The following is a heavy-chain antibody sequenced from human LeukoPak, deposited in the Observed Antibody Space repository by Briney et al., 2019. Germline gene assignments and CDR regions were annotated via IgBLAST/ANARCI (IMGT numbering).Heavy chain of an antibody. J-gene: IGHJ5*02. CDR3: ARSDYDFWSGYHPGGFDP. V-gene: IGHV5-51*07. D-gene: IGHD3-3*01. CDR1: GYSFTSYW. Sequence: GESLKISCKGSGYSFTSYWIGWVHQMPGKGLEWMGIIYPGDSDTRYSPSFQGQVTISADKSISTAYLQWSSLKASDTAMYYCARSDYDFWSGYHPGGFDPWGQGTLVTVSS. CDR2: IYPGDSDT.